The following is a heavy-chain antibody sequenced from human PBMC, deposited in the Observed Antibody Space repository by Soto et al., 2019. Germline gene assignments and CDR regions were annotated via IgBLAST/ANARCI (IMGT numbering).Heavy chain of an antibody. J-gene: IGHJ1*01. CDR3: ARQDDFWSGYLGFQH. CDR1: GYIFTSYW. CDR2: IYPGDSDT. D-gene: IGHD3-3*01. Sequence: GESLKISCNGSGYIFTSYWIGWGRQMPGKGLEWMGIIYPGDSDTRYSPSFQGQVTISADKSISTAYLQWSSLKASDTAMYYCARQDDFWSGYLGFQHWGQGTLVTVSS. V-gene: IGHV5-51*01.